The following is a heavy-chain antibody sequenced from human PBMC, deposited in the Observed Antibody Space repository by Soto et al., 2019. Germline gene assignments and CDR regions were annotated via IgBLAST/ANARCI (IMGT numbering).Heavy chain of an antibody. D-gene: IGHD2-15*01. Sequence: QVQLVESGGGVVQPGRSLRLSCAASGFTFSSYAMHWVRQAPGKGLEWVAVISYDGSNKYYADSVKGRFTISRDNSKNTLYLQMNSLRAEDTAVYYCARDGRPSVVVVAAGTYYYYGMDVWDQGTTVTVSS. J-gene: IGHJ6*02. CDR3: ARDGRPSVVVVAAGTYYYYGMDV. CDR1: GFTFSSYA. V-gene: IGHV3-30-3*01. CDR2: ISYDGSNK.